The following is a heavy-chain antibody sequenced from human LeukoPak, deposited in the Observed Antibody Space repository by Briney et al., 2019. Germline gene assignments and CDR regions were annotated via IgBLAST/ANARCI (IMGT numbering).Heavy chain of an antibody. D-gene: IGHD3-22*01. V-gene: IGHV3-11*04. CDR3: ARDNDYYDSSGYDAFDI. CDR2: ISSSGSTI. CDR1: GFTFSDYY. Sequence: GGSLRLSCAAPGFTFSDYYMSWIRQAPGKGLEWVSYISSSGSTIYYADSVKGRFTISRDNAKNSLYLQMNSLRAEDTAVYYCARDNDYYDSSGYDAFDIWGQGTMVTVSS. J-gene: IGHJ3*02.